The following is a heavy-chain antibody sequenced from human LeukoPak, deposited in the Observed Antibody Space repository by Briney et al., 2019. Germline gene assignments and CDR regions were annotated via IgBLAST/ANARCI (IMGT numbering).Heavy chain of an antibody. CDR2: MYTSGIT. J-gene: IGHJ4*02. CDR3: AREITGTRGVDY. Sequence: PSETLSLTCTVSGDSYSSYFWSWIRQPAGKGLEWIGRMYTSGITNSNPSLKSRVTMSVDTSKNQFSLNLTSVTAAVTAVYYCAREITGTRGVDYWGQGILVTVSS. D-gene: IGHD1-7*01. CDR1: GDSYSSYF. V-gene: IGHV4-4*07.